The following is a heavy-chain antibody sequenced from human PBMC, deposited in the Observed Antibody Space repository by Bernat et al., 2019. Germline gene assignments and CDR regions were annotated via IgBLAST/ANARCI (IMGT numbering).Heavy chain of an antibody. CDR1: GGSVSSGSYY. CDR3: AGDGNDAFDI. Sequence: QVQLQESGPGLVKPSETLSLTCTVSGGSVSSGSYYWSWIRQPPGKGLEWIGYIYYSGSTNYNPSLKSRVTISVDTSKNQFSLKLSSVTAADTAVYYCAGDGNDAFDIWGQGTMVTVSS. J-gene: IGHJ3*02. CDR2: IYYSGST. V-gene: IGHV4-61*01.